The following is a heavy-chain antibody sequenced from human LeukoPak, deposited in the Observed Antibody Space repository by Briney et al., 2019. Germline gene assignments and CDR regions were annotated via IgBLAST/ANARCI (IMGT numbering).Heavy chain of an antibody. CDR1: GFTFSTYA. Sequence: GGSMRLACAAYGFTFSTYALHWVRQAPGKGLEWVAVISYDGSNKYYADSVKGRFTISRDNSKNTLYLQMNSLRAEDTAVYYCARVDRIGGYYYYGMDVWGQGTTVTVSS. V-gene: IGHV3-30-3*01. CDR3: ARVDRIGGYYYYGMDV. CDR2: ISYDGSNK. J-gene: IGHJ6*02. D-gene: IGHD3-10*01.